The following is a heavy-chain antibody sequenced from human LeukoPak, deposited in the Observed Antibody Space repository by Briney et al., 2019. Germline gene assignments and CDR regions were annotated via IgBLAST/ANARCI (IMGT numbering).Heavy chain of an antibody. D-gene: IGHD2-2*01. CDR2: ISGSGGST. J-gene: IGHJ4*02. Sequence: GGSLRLSCAASGFTFSSYAMSWVRQAPGKGLEWVSAISGSGGSTYYADSVKGRFTISRNNSKNTLYLQMNSLRAEDTAVYYCAKLPPPYCSSTSCPDYWGQGTLVTVSS. CDR1: GFTFSSYA. V-gene: IGHV3-23*01. CDR3: AKLPPPYCSSTSCPDY.